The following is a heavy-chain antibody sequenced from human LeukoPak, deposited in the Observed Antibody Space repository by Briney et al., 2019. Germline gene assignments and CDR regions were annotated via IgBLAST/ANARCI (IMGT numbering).Heavy chain of an antibody. CDR3: ARKYYYDSSGYYYGD. CDR1: GYTFTSYD. V-gene: IGHV1-8*01. CDR2: MNPNSGNT. J-gene: IGHJ4*02. Sequence: GASVKVSCKDSGYTFTSYDINWVRQATGQGLEWMGWMNPNSGNTGYAQKFQGRVTMTRNTSISTAYMELSSLRSQDTAVYYCARKYYYDSSGYYYGDWGQGTPVTVSS. D-gene: IGHD3-22*01.